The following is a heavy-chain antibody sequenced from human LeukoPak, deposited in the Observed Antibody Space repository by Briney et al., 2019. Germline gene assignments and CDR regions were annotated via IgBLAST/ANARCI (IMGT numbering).Heavy chain of an antibody. CDR1: GYTFTSYG. V-gene: IGHV1-18*04. CDR2: ISAYNGNT. J-gene: IGHJ5*02. D-gene: IGHD2-2*01. Sequence: GASVNVSCKASGYTFTSYGISWVRQAPEQGLEWMGWISAYNGNTNYAQKLQGRVTMTTDTSTSTAYMELRSLRSDDTAVYYCARAGYCSSTSCYGNDNWFDPWGQRTLVTVSS. CDR3: ARAGYCSSTSCYGNDNWFDP.